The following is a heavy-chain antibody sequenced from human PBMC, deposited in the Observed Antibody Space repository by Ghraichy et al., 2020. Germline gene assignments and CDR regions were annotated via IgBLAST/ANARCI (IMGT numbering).Heavy chain of an antibody. CDR2: IYYSGST. D-gene: IGHD1-26*01. CDR1: GGSISSSSYY. V-gene: IGHV4-39*01. Sequence: SETLSLTCTVSGGSISSSSYYWGWIRQPPGKGLEWIGSIYYSGSTYYNPSLKSRVTISVDTSKNQFSLKLSSVTAADTAVYYCASLGGEWELHTGINFDYWGQGTLVTVSS. CDR3: ASLGGEWELHTGINFDY. J-gene: IGHJ4*02.